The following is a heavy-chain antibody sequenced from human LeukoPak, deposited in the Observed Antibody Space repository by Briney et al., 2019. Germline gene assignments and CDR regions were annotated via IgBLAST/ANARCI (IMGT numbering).Heavy chain of an antibody. CDR3: TSLVLPADAAYYYYYYMDV. J-gene: IGHJ6*03. V-gene: IGHV4-39*01. CDR1: GGSISSSSYY. D-gene: IGHD2-2*01. Sequence: SETLSLTCTVSGGSISSSSYYWGWIRQLPGKGLEWIGSIYYSGSTYYNPSLKSRVTISVDTSKNQFSLKLSSVTAADTAVYYCTSLVLPADAAYYYYYYMDVWGKGTTVTVSS. CDR2: IYYSGST.